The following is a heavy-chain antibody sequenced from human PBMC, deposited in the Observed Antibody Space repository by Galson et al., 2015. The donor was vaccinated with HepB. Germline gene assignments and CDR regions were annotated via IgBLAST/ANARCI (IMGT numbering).Heavy chain of an antibody. D-gene: IGHD3-3*01. CDR3: ARDGGSGRFLDV. V-gene: IGHV7-4-1*02. Sequence: SVKVSCKASGYNFIRYAMNWVRQAPGQGLEWMGWTNINTGKPTYAQGFTGRFVFSLDTSVTTAYLQISSLKPEDTAVYYCARDGGSGRFLDVWGQGTTVTVSS. CDR2: TNINTGKP. J-gene: IGHJ6*02. CDR1: GYNFIRYA.